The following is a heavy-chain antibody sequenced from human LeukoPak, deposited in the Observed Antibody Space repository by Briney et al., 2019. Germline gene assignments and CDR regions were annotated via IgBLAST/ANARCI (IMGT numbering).Heavy chain of an antibody. D-gene: IGHD2-15*01. V-gene: IGHV3-20*04. Sequence: GGSLRLSCAASGFTFDDYGMSWVRQAPGKGLEWVSGINWNGGSTGYADSVKGQFTISRDNSKNTLYLQMNSLRAEDTAIYYCAKNGNRGAYCTGGTCYPYFYYYMDVWGKGTTVTI. CDR2: INWNGGST. J-gene: IGHJ6*03. CDR3: AKNGNRGAYCTGGTCYPYFYYYMDV. CDR1: GFTFDDYG.